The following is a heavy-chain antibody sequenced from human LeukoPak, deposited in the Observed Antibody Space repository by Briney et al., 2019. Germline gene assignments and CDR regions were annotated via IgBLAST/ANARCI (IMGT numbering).Heavy chain of an antibody. CDR1: GYTFTGYY. J-gene: IGHJ6*04. D-gene: IGHD3-22*01. CDR2: INPNSGGT. Sequence: ASVKVSCKASGYTFTGYYMHWVRQAPGQGLEWMGWINPNSGGTNYAQNFQGRVTMTRDTSISTAYMELSSLRSEDTAVYYCARAHYASSNIKVPFDVWGKGTTVTVSS. V-gene: IGHV1-2*02. CDR3: ARAHYASSNIKVPFDV.